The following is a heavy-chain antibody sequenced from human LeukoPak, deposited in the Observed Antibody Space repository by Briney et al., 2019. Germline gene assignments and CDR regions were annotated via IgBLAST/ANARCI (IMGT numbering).Heavy chain of an antibody. V-gene: IGHV3-48*04. D-gene: IGHD1-26*01. CDR1: GFTFSRYT. CDR3: LRGSEWDLLGSCDY. CDR2: ISSSGSTK. J-gene: IGHJ4*02. Sequence: GGSLRLSCAASGFTFSRYTMNWVRQAPGKGLEWVSYISSSGSTKYYADSVKGRFTISRDNAKNSLYLQMNSLRAEDTAVYYCLRGSEWDLLGSCDYWGQGTLVTVSS.